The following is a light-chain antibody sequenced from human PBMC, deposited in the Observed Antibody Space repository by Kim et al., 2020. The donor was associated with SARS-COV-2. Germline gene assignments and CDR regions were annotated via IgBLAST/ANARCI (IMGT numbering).Light chain of an antibody. V-gene: IGLV4-69*01. CDR3: QTWGTGIHV. Sequence: QPVLTQSPSASASLGASVKLTCTLSSGHSSYAIAWHQQQPEKGPRYLMKLNSDGSHNKGDGIPDRFSGSSSGAERYLTISSLQSEDEAYYYCQTWGTGIHVFGTGTKVTVL. CDR1: SGHSSYA. CDR2: LNSDGSH. J-gene: IGLJ1*01.